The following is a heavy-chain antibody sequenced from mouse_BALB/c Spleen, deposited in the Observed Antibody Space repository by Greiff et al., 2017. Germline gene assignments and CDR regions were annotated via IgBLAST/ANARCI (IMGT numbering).Heavy chain of an antibody. CDR2: ISSGSSTI. Sequence: EVMLVESGGGLVKPGGSRKLSCAASGFTFSSFGMHWVRQAPEKGLEWVAYISSGSSTIYYADTVKGRFTISRDNPKNTLFLQMTSLRSEDTAMYYCARDGSGAMDYWGQGTSVTVSS. CDR3: ARDGSGAMDY. V-gene: IGHV5-17*02. D-gene: IGHD3-2*01. J-gene: IGHJ4*01. CDR1: GFTFSSFG.